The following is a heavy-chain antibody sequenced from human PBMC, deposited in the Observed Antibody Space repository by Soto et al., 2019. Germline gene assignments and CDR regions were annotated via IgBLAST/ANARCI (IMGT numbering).Heavy chain of an antibody. Sequence: QVQLQQWGAGLLKPSETLSLTCAVYGGSFSGYYWSWIRQPPGKGLEWIGEINHSGSTNYNPSLKSRVTISVDTSKNQFSLKLSSVTAADTAVYYCARGLRRITMVRGPHDYWGQGTLITVSS. V-gene: IGHV4-34*01. CDR3: ARGLRRITMVRGPHDY. D-gene: IGHD3-10*01. CDR1: GGSFSGYY. J-gene: IGHJ4*02. CDR2: INHSGST.